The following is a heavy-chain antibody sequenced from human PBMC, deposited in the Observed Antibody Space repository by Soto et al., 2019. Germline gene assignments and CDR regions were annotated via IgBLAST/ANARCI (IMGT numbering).Heavy chain of an antibody. V-gene: IGHV3-11*01. J-gene: IGHJ1*01. CDR1: GFTFSDYY. D-gene: IGHD5-12*01. CDR3: ARDSWRYVGSRYLQH. CDR2: ISSSGSTI. Sequence: GGSLRLSCAASGFTFSDYYMSWIRLAPGKGLEWVSYISSSGSTIYYADSVKGRFTISRDNAKNSLYLQMNSLRAEDTAVYYCARDSWRYVGSRYLQHWGQGTLVTVSS.